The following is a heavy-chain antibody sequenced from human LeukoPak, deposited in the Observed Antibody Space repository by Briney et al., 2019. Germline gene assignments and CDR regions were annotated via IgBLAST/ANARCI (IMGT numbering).Heavy chain of an antibody. V-gene: IGHV3-23*01. D-gene: IGHD2-21*01. CDR1: GFTFSSTA. Sequence: GGSLRLSCAASGFTFSSTAMTWVRQAPGKGLECVSTISNSGGTTYYADSVKGRFSISRDNSKNTLSLEMSSLRTEDTAIYYCAKESFRPALLDFWGQGSLVTVSS. CDR2: ISNSGGTT. CDR3: AKESFRPALLDF. J-gene: IGHJ4*02.